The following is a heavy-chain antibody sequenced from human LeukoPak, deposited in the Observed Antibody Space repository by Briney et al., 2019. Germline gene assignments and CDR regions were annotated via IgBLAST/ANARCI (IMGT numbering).Heavy chain of an antibody. CDR1: GGTFSSYA. CDR2: IIPILGIA. CDR3: ARDILLWGWEPDAFDI. D-gene: IGHD1-26*01. V-gene: IGHV1-69*04. J-gene: IGHJ3*02. Sequence: ASVKVSCKASGGTFSSYAISWVRQAPGQGLEWMGRIIPILGIANYAQKFQGRVTITADKSTSTAYMELSSLRSEDTAVYYCARDILLWGWEPDAFDIWGQGTMVTVSS.